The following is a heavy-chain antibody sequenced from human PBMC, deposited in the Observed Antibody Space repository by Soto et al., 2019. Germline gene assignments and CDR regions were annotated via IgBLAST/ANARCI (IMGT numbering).Heavy chain of an antibody. CDR3: ARGGRGYSSAPRYYFDY. CDR2: IIPIFATV. Sequence: QVQLVQSGSEVKKPGSAVKVSCKASGGSFSSNPISWVRQAPGQGLEWMAGIIPIFATVHYAQKFQGRVTITADESTSTAYMELTSLRSEETAVYFCARGGRGYSSAPRYYFDYWGQGTLVTVS. J-gene: IGHJ4*02. D-gene: IGHD5-18*01. CDR1: GGSFSSNP. V-gene: IGHV1-69*01.